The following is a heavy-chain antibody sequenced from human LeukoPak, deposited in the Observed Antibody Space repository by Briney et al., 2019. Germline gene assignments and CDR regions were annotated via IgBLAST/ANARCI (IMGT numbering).Heavy chain of an antibody. CDR2: ISYDGSNK. Sequence: PGGSLRLSCAASGFTFSSYAMHWVRQAPGKGLEWVAVISYDGSNKYYADSVKGRFTISRDNSKNTLYLQMNSLRAEDTAVYYCASRGPGYAFDIWGQGTMVTVSS. CDR1: GFTFSSYA. V-gene: IGHV3-30-3*01. D-gene: IGHD1-14*01. J-gene: IGHJ3*02. CDR3: ASRGPGYAFDI.